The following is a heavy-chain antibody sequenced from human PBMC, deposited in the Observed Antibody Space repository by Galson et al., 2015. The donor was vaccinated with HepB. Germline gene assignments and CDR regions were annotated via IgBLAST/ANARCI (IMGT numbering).Heavy chain of an antibody. CDR3: ARESGYSYYYYYYMDV. CDR2: IYSSGST. Sequence: TLSLTCTVSGGSISSDSSYWSWIRQPAGKGLEWIGRIYSSGSTNYNPSLKSRVTMSVDTSKNQFSLKLSSVTAADTAVYYCARESGYSYYYYYYMDVWGKATTVTVSS. CDR1: GGSISSDSSY. V-gene: IGHV4-61*02. D-gene: IGHD6-25*01. J-gene: IGHJ6*03.